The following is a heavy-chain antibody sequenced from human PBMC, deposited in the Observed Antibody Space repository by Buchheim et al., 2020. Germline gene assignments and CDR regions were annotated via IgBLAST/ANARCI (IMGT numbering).Heavy chain of an antibody. V-gene: IGHV3-74*01. CDR3: ARAAYYRFDY. Sequence: EVQLVESGGVLVQTGGSLRLSCAASGFTFSTSWMHWVRQAPGKGLVWVSRMNGDGSTIDSAESVRGRFTVSRDNAEKTMFLQMNSLRAEDTAVYYCARAAYYRFDYWGHGTL. CDR2: MNGDGSTI. D-gene: IGHD3-9*01. J-gene: IGHJ4*01. CDR1: GFTFSTSW.